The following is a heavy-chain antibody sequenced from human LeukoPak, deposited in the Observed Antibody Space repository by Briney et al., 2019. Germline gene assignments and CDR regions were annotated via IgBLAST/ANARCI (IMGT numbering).Heavy chain of an antibody. CDR1: GFTFSSYW. CDR2: IDSDGSST. D-gene: IGHD1-26*01. V-gene: IGHV3-74*01. J-gene: IGHJ4*02. CDR3: ARGRTRPGDSGVLYYFDY. Sequence: PGGSLRLSCAASGFTFSSYWMHWVRQAPGKGLVWVSRIDSDGSSTSYADSVKGRFTISRDNAKNTLYLQMNSLRAEDTAVYYCARGRTRPGDSGVLYYFDYWGQGTLVTVSS.